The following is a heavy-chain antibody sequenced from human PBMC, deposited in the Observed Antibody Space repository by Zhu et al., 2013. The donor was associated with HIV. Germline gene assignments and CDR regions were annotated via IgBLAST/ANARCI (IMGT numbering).Heavy chain of an antibody. CDR3: SRGGAHIVVAVGTFDV. V-gene: IGHV1-46*02. J-gene: IGHJ3*01. CDR1: GYNFNSYY. CDR2: INPFTGGT. D-gene: IGHD2-15*01. Sequence: EQLLQSGTEVKKPGASIRLTCKASGYNFNSYYVHWVRQAPGQALEWMGEINPFTGGTTFAEKFRDRITMTSDRATTTVSVELNRLTLDDTAVYYCSRGGAHIVVAVGTFDVWGQGTLVTVSP.